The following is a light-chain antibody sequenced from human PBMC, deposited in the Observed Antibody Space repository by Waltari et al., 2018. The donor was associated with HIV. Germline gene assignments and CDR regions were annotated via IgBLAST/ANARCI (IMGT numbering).Light chain of an antibody. Sequence: DIVMTQSPDSLAVSLGERATINCKSSQSVLYSSKTQNYLAWYQQKPGQSPKLLIYWASTRESGVPYRFSGSGSGTDFTLTISSLQAEDVAVYYCQQYYVTPLTFGGGTKVEIK. CDR2: WAS. CDR1: QSVLYSSKTQNY. CDR3: QQYYVTPLT. J-gene: IGKJ4*01. V-gene: IGKV4-1*01.